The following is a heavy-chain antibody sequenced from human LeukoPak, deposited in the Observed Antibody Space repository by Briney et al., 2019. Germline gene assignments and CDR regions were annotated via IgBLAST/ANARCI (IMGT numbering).Heavy chain of an antibody. Sequence: SESLSLTCAVYGGSFSGYYWSWIRQPPGKGVWWMGEINHSGSTNYNPSLKSPVTISVDTSKNQLSLRLSSVTAADTAVYYCAGGRLDSGSYGSFVYYYYYYMDVWGKGTTVIVSS. CDR2: INHSGST. V-gene: IGHV4-34*01. D-gene: IGHD3-10*01. CDR1: GGSFSGYY. J-gene: IGHJ6*03. CDR3: AGGRLDSGSYGSFVYYYYYYMDV.